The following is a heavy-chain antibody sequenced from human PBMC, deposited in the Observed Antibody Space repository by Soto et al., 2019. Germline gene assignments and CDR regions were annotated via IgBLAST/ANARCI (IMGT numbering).Heavy chain of an antibody. Sequence: GGSLRLSCAASGFTFSSYGMHWVRQAPGKGLEWVAVISYDGSNKYYADSVKGRFTISRDNSKNTLYLQMNSLRAEDTAVYYCAKVERIDCSSTSCYPHCDRHVSGQGTTVIVSS. J-gene: IGHJ6*02. CDR3: AKVERIDCSSTSCYPHCDRHV. V-gene: IGHV3-30*18. CDR1: GFTFSSYG. D-gene: IGHD2-2*01. CDR2: ISYDGSNK.